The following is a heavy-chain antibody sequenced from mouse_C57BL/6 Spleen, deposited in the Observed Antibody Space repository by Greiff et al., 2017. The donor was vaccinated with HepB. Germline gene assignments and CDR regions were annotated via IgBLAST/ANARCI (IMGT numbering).Heavy chain of an antibody. D-gene: IGHD1-1*01. CDR2: ISDGGSYT. CDR3: ARDRTYGSSPYWYFDV. Sequence: EVKVVESGGGLVKPGGSLKLSCAASGFTFSSYAMSWVRQTPEKRLEWVATISDGGSYTYYPDNVKGRFTISRDNAKNNLYLQMSHLKSEDTAMYYCARDRTYGSSPYWYFDVWGTGTTVTVSS. CDR1: GFTFSSYA. J-gene: IGHJ1*03. V-gene: IGHV5-4*01.